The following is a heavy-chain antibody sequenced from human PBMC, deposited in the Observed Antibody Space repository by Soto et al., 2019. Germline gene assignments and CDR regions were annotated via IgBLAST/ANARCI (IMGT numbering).Heavy chain of an antibody. V-gene: IGHV1-69*08. Sequence: QVQLVQSGAEVKKPGSSVKVSCKASGGTFSSYTISWVRQAPGQGLEWMGRIIPILGIANYAQKFQGRVTITADKPTSTAYMELSSLRSEATAVYYCARDGHCSGGSCYFTWGQGTLVTVSS. CDR2: IIPILGIA. D-gene: IGHD2-15*01. J-gene: IGHJ4*02. CDR3: ARDGHCSGGSCYFT. CDR1: GGTFSSYT.